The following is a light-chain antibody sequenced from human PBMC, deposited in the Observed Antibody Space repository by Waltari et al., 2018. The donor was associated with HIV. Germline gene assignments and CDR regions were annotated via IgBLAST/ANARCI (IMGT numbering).Light chain of an antibody. CDR1: SANVGNT. CDR3: AAWDDILSCWV. Sequence: QSVLTQPPSASGTPGQRVTISCSGSSANVGNTVYWYQQLPGTAPKVLIYWDNPRPSGVPDRFSGSRSVTSASLDVSGLRSEVEANYFCAAWDDILSCWVFGGGTNLTVL. J-gene: IGLJ3*02. V-gene: IGLV1-47*01. CDR2: WDN.